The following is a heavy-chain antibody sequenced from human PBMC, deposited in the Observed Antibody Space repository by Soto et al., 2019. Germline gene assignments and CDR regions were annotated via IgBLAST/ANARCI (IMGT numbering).Heavy chain of an antibody. Sequence: LRLSCAASGFTFSTYTMNWVRQAPGKGLEWISSISSGSSYIYYAGSVKGRFTISRDNAKNSLFLQMNILSDDDTAAYYCARDILSGGAYPDSWGQGTKVTVSS. CDR2: ISSGSSYI. CDR3: ARDILSGGAYPDS. CDR1: GFTFSTYT. V-gene: IGHV3-21*01. D-gene: IGHD3-10*01. J-gene: IGHJ5*01.